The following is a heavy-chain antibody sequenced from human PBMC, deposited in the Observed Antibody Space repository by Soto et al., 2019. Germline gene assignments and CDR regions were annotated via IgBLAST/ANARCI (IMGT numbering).Heavy chain of an antibody. J-gene: IGHJ4*02. CDR2: ISAFNGNT. CDR1: RYTFTSYG. D-gene: IGHD3-10*01. CDR3: ARDAGSFDY. Sequence: GAPVKVSCKASRYTFTSYGISWVRQAPGQGLEWMGWISAFNGNTYYSQKFQGRVTITRDTSASSAYMELSSLRSEVTTAYYCARDAGSFDYWGQGTLVTVSS. V-gene: IGHV1-18*01.